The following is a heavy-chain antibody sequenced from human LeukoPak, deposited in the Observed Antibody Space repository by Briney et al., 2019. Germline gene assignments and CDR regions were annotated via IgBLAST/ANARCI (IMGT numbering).Heavy chain of an antibody. CDR2: IKQDGSEK. CDR3: ARGGSNYYYYGMDV. J-gene: IGHJ6*02. D-gene: IGHD1-26*01. V-gene: IGHV3-7*01. CDR1: GFTFSSYW. Sequence: PGGSLRLSCAASGFTFSSYWMSWVRQAPGKGLEWVANIKQDGSEKYYVDSVKGRFTISSDNAKNSLYLQMNSLRAEDTAVYYCARGGSNYYYYGMDVWGQGTKVTVSS.